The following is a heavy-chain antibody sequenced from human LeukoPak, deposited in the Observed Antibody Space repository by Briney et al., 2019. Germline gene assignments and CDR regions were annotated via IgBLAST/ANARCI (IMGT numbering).Heavy chain of an antibody. J-gene: IGHJ4*02. CDR1: GGTFSSYA. V-gene: IGHV1-69*05. CDR3: AMTRHVNWSHGSYYFDF. D-gene: IGHD1-1*01. Sequence: SVKVSCKASGGTFSSYAISWLGQPPAQRLEGMGWIIPIYSTPNYQQKFHGRVTNTTDHTTSTDYIELSSLRSEDTAVYYCAMTRHVNWSHGSYYFDFWGQGTLVTVSS. CDR2: IIPIYSTP.